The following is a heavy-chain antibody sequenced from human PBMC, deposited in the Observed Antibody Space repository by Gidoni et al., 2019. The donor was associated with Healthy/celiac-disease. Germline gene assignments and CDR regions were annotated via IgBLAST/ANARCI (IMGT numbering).Heavy chain of an antibody. J-gene: IGHJ5*02. V-gene: IGHV1-3*01. CDR1: GYPFTSYA. CDR3: ARAEDTAMVVDP. CDR2: INAGNGNT. Sequence: QVQLVQAGAEVKKPGASVKVSCKASGYPFTSYAMHWVRQAPGQRLEWMGWINAGNGNTKYSQKFQGRVTITRDTSASTAYMELSSLRSEDTAVYYCARAEDTAMVVDPWGQGTLVTVSS. D-gene: IGHD5-18*01.